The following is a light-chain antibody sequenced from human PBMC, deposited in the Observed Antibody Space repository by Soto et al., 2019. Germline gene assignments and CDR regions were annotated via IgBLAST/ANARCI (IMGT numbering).Light chain of an antibody. Sequence: QSALTQPASVSGSPGQSITISCTGTSSDVGGYNYVSWYQQHPGKAPKLMIYEVSNRPSGVSNRFSGSKSGNTASLTISGLQAEDEADYYCSSYTSSSTFLDVFGTGTKVTVL. V-gene: IGLV2-14*01. CDR1: SSDVGGYNY. CDR2: EVS. J-gene: IGLJ1*01. CDR3: SSYTSSSTFLDV.